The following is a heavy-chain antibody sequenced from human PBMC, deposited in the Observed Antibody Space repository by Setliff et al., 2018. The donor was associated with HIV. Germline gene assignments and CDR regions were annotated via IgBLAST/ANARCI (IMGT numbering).Heavy chain of an antibody. Sequence: KPSETLSLTCIVSGYSISSGYYRGWIRQPPGKGLEWIGTIYHSGSTYYNPSLKSRVTISVDTSKNQFSLNLSSVTAADTAVYYCARDFCSSTTCTNWFHPWGQGTLVTVS. CDR1: GYSISSGYY. CDR3: ARDFCSSTTCTNWFHP. D-gene: IGHD2-2*01. V-gene: IGHV4-38-2*02. J-gene: IGHJ5*02. CDR2: IYHSGST.